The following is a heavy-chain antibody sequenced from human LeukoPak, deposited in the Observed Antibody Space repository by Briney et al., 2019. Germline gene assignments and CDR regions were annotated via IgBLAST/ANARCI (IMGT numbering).Heavy chain of an antibody. CDR1: GGSISSSSYY. J-gene: IGHJ4*02. V-gene: IGHV4-39*01. Sequence: SETLSLTCTVSGGSISSSSYYWGWIRQPPGKGLEWIGSIYYSGSTYYNPSLKSRVTISVDASKNQFSLKLSSVTAADTAVYYCARHGIAAADYWGQGTLVTVSS. CDR3: ARHGIAAADY. CDR2: IYYSGST. D-gene: IGHD6-13*01.